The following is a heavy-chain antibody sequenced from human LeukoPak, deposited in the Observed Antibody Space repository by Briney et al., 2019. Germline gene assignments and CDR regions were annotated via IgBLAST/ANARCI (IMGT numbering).Heavy chain of an antibody. J-gene: IGHJ4*02. V-gene: IGHV1-46*01. CDR2: INPSGGST. CDR3: AREDSCSGGSCYEGAVDY. CDR1: GYTFTSYY. D-gene: IGHD2-15*01. Sequence: ASVKVSCKASGYTFTSYYMHWVRQAPGQGLEWMGIINPSGGSTSYAQKFQGRVTMTRDTSTSTAYMELRSLRSDDTAVYYCAREDSCSGGSCYEGAVDYWGQGTLVTVSS.